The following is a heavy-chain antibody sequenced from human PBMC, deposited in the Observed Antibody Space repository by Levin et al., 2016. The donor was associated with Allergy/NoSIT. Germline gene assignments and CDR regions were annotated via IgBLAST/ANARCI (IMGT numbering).Heavy chain of an antibody. V-gene: IGHV4-31*02. CDR3: ARVGGSLYYFDY. CDR2: IYYSGST. Sequence: WIRQPPGKGLEWIGYIYYSGSTYYNPSLKSRVTISVDTSKNQFSLKLSSVTAADTAVYYCARVGGSLYYFDYWGQGTLVTVSS. D-gene: IGHD1-26*01. J-gene: IGHJ4*02.